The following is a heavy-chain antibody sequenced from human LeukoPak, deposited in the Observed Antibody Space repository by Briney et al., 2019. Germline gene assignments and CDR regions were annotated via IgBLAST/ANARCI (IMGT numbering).Heavy chain of an antibody. V-gene: IGHV3-21*01. Sequence: GGSLRLSCAGSGFTFSRYNMNWFRQAPGKGLERVSSISSRSSYIFYADSVMGRFTISRDNAKNSLYLQMNSLGAEDTAVYYCARDAQWLVPEGYYYYMDVWGKGTTVTVSS. J-gene: IGHJ6*03. CDR2: ISSRSSYI. D-gene: IGHD6-19*01. CDR1: GFTFSRYN. CDR3: ARDAQWLVPEGYYYYMDV.